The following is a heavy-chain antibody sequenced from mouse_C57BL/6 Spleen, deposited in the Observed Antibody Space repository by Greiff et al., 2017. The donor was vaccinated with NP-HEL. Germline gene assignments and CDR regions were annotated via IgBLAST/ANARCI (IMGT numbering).Heavy chain of an antibody. V-gene: IGHV1-52*01. CDR2: IDPSDSET. J-gene: IGHJ2*01. CDR3: ARRGDSKGDYFDY. CDR1: GYTFTSYW. Sequence: QVQLQQPGAELVRPGSSVKLSCKASGYTFTSYWMHWVKQRPIQGLEWIGNIDPSDSETHYNQKFKDKATLTVDKSSSTAYMQLSSLTSEDSAVYYCARRGDSKGDYFDYWGQGTTLTVSS. D-gene: IGHD2-5*01.